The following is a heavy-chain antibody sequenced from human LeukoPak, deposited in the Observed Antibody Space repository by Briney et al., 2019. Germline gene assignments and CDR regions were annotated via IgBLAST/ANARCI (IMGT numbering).Heavy chain of an antibody. CDR1: GGSISSSSYY. Sequence: SETLSLTCTVSGGSISSSSYYWGWIRQPPGKGLEWIGGIYYSGSTYYNPSLKSRVTISVDTSKNQFSLKLSSVTAADTAVYYCARRRHVLRFLEWSRGEGYYFDYWGQGTLVTVSS. J-gene: IGHJ4*02. CDR3: ARRRHVLRFLEWSRGEGYYFDY. D-gene: IGHD3-3*01. CDR2: IYYSGST. V-gene: IGHV4-39*01.